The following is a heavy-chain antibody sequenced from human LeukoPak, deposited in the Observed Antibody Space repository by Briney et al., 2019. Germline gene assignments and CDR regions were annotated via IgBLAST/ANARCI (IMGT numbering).Heavy chain of an antibody. CDR2: ISGSAATT. J-gene: IGHJ4*02. Sequence: GGSLRLSCAASGFTFSSYGMSWVRQAPGKGLEWVSAISGSAATTFYADSVKGRFTISRDNSKNTLYLQMNSLRAEDTAVYYCAKRGPGSPQSGKYYFDYWGQGTLVTVSS. V-gene: IGHV3-23*01. CDR3: AKRGPGSPQSGKYYFDY. CDR1: GFTFSSYG. D-gene: IGHD3-10*01.